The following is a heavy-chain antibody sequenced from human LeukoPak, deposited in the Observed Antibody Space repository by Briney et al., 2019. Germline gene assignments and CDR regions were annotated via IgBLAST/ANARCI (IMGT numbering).Heavy chain of an antibody. Sequence: GGSLRRACTVAGFTDISNSMSWVRQAPGKGLEGVSFIYSDNTHDSKSVKGRFTISRDNSKNTLYLQMNRLRAEDTAVYSCARDGPFPPEVLPRYFDYWGQGTLVTVSS. CDR2: IYSDNT. D-gene: IGHD1-26*01. CDR1: GFTDISNS. V-gene: IGHV3-53*01. CDR3: ARDGPFPPEVLPRYFDY. J-gene: IGHJ4*02.